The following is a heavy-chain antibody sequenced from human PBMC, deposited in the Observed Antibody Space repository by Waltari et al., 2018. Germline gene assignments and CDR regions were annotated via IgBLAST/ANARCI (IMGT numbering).Heavy chain of an antibody. CDR2: IYTDGTA. J-gene: IGHJ4*02. V-gene: IGHV3-53*01. CDR3: TREDQGQPGGY. CDR1: GFSVSRNY. Sequence: VQLVESGGGLMQPGGSLRLSCAASGFSVSRNYMSWVRQAPGKGLEWVSLIYTDGTAYYADSVKCRFTISRDNSKNTLNLQMNSLRAEDTAVYYCTREDQGQPGGYWGQGTLVTVSS. D-gene: IGHD2-2*01.